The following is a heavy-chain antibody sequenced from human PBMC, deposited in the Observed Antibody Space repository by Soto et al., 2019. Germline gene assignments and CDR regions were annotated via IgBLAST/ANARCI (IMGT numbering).Heavy chain of an antibody. Sequence: GGSLRLSCAASGFTFSSYAMSWVRQAPGKGLEWVSAISGSGGSTYYADSVKGRFTISRDNSKNTLYLQMNCLRAEDTAVYYCVPPPLGYCSGGSCYSGVGIVAFDYWGQGTLVTVSS. CDR1: GFTFSSYA. CDR2: ISGSGGST. J-gene: IGHJ4*02. D-gene: IGHD2-15*01. CDR3: VPPPLGYCSGGSCYSGVGIVAFDY. V-gene: IGHV3-23*01.